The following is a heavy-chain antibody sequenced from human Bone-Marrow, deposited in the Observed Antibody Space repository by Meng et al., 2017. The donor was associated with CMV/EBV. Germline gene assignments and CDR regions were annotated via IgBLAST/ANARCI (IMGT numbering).Heavy chain of an antibody. CDR3: ARGFPTQWLVLDY. CDR2: ISSSSSYI. CDR1: GFTFSSYS. J-gene: IGHJ4*02. D-gene: IGHD6-19*01. Sequence: GGSLRLSCAASGFTFSSYSMNWVRQAPGKGLEWVSSISSSSSYIYYTDSVKGRFTISRDNAKNSLNLQMNSLRAEDTAVYYCARGFPTQWLVLDYWGQGTLVTVSS. V-gene: IGHV3-21*01.